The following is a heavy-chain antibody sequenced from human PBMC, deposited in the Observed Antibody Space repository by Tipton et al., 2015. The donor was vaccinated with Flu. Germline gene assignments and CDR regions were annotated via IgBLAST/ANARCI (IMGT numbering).Heavy chain of an antibody. CDR3: ARERRNTIFGLLVTSYFDY. D-gene: IGHD3-3*01. V-gene: IGHV4-4*07. CDR1: GGSISGNY. J-gene: IGHJ4*02. CDR2: IYSNENT. Sequence: TLSLTCTVSGGSISGNYWNWIRQPAGKGLEWIGRIYSNENTKYNPALQSRVTMSLDTSKNQFSLKMTSVTAADTAVYYCARERRNTIFGLLVTSYFDYWGQGNLVTVSS.